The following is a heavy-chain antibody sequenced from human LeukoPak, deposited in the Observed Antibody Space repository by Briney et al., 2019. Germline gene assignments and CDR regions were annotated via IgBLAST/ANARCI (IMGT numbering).Heavy chain of an antibody. V-gene: IGHV6-1*01. D-gene: IGHD3-10*01. CDR2: TYYRSKWYN. CDR3: ARDVLLWFGELFTPHYYYGMDV. Sequence: SQTLSLTCAISGDSVSSNSAAWNWIRQSPSRGLEWLGRTYYRSKWYNDYAVSVKSRITINPDTSKNQFSLQLNSVTPEDTAVYYCARDVLLWFGELFTPHYYYGMDVWGQGTTVTVSS. J-gene: IGHJ6*02. CDR1: GDSVSSNSAA.